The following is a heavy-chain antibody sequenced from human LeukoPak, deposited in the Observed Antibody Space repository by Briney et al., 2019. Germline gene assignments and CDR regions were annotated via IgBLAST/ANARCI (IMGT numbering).Heavy chain of an antibody. CDR1: GYSFTSYW. J-gene: IGHJ4*02. CDR2: IYPGDSDT. D-gene: IGHD3-10*01. V-gene: IGHV5-51*01. CDR3: ASTYGSGSYCNTEEFLPFDY. Sequence: GESLKISCKGSGYSFTSYWIGWVRQMPGKGLEWMGIIYPGDSDTRYSPSFQGQVTISADKSISTAYLQWSSLKASDTAMYYCASTYGSGSYCNTEEFLPFDYWGQGTLVTVSS.